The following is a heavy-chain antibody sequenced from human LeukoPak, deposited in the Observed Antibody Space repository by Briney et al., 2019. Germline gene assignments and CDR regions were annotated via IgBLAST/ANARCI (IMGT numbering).Heavy chain of an antibody. J-gene: IGHJ2*01. CDR1: GGSISSSNW. Sequence: PSETLSLTCAVSGGSISSSNWWSWVRQPPGKGLEWIGEIYHSGSTNYNPSLKSRVTISVDRSKNQFSLKLSSVTAADTAVYYCARAGSSSGHDYWYSDLWGRGTLVTVSS. V-gene: IGHV4-4*02. CDR2: IYHSGST. D-gene: IGHD6-6*01. CDR3: ARAGSSSGHDYWYSDL.